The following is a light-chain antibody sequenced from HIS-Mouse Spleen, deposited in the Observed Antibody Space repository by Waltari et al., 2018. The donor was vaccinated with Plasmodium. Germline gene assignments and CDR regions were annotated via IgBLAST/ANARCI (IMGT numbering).Light chain of an antibody. CDR3: QQYYSYPYT. J-gene: IGKJ2*01. V-gene: IGKV1-8*01. Sequence: AIRMTQSPSSFSASTGDRVTITCRASQGISSYLAWYQQKQGKAPKLLIYAASTLQSGVPSRFSGSGSGTDFTLTISCLQSEDFATYYWQQYYSYPYTFGKGTKLEIK. CDR2: AAS. CDR1: QGISSY.